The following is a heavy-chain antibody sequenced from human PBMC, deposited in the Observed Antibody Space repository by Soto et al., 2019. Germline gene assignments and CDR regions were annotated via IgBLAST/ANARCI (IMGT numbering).Heavy chain of an antibody. Sequence: QITLKESGPTLVKPTQTLTLTCSFTGFSLTTSGVGVGWIRQPPGKALEWLGIIYWDDDTRYSPSLQSRLTITKDTSKNQVVLTITNMDPVDTATYYCSHSREVATTESFRHWGQGTLVTVSS. CDR3: SHSREVATTESFRH. CDR1: GFSLTTSGVG. D-gene: IGHD5-12*01. CDR2: IYWDDDT. J-gene: IGHJ1*01. V-gene: IGHV2-5*02.